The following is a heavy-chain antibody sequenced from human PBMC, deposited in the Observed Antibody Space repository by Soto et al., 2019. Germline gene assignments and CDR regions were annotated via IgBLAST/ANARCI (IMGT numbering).Heavy chain of an antibody. CDR2: ISGSDGRT. D-gene: IGHD3-16*01. Sequence: EVQLLESGGGLVQPGGSLRLSCVASGFTFITFDMSWVRQAPGKGLEWVSEISGSDGRTYYADSVNRRFTISRDNSKNTLSLQMNSLRAEDTAVYYCAKGACLDYWGQGILVTVSS. CDR3: AKGACLDY. CDR1: GFTFITFD. J-gene: IGHJ4*02. V-gene: IGHV3-23*01.